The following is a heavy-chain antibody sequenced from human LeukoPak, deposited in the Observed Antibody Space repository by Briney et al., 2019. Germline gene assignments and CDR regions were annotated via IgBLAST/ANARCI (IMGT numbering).Heavy chain of an antibody. J-gene: IGHJ4*02. Sequence: GASVKVCCKASGYTFTGYYMHWVRQAPGQGLEWMGWINPNSGGTNYAQKFQGRFTITRDTSISTAYMELSRLGSDDTAVYYCARVLRLGIVVVPAAYFDYWGQGTLVTVSS. D-gene: IGHD2-2*01. CDR2: INPNSGGT. CDR1: GYTFTGYY. CDR3: ARVLRLGIVVVPAAYFDY. V-gene: IGHV1-2*02.